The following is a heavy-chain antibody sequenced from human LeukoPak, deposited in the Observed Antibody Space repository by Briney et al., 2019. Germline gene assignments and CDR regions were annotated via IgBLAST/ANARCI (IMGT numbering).Heavy chain of an antibody. CDR3: ASRGYTYGHFDY. CDR2: IYYSGST. D-gene: IGHD5-18*01. J-gene: IGHJ4*02. V-gene: IGHV4-30-4*01. Sequence: SQTLSLTCTVSGGSISSGDYYWSWIRQPPGKALEWIGHIYYSGSTYYNPSLKSRVTISIDTSKNQFSLKLSSVTAADTAMYYCASRGYTYGHFDYWGPGTLVTVSS. CDR1: GGSISSGDYY.